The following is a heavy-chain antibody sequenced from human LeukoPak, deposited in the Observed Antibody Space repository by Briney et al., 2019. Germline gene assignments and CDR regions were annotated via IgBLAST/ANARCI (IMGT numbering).Heavy chain of an antibody. V-gene: IGHV4-34*01. D-gene: IGHD6-19*01. Sequence: SETLSLTCAVYGGSFSGYYWSWIRQPPGKGLEWIGEINHSGSTNYNPSPKSRVTISVDTSKNQFSLKLSSVTAADTAVYYCARGRAVAGTFRNYYYYMDVWGKGTTVTVSS. CDR2: INHSGST. CDR1: GGSFSGYY. J-gene: IGHJ6*03. CDR3: ARGRAVAGTFRNYYYYMDV.